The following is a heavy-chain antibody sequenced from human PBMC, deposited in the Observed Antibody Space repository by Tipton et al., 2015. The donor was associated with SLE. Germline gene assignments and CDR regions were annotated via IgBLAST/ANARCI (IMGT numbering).Heavy chain of an antibody. V-gene: IGHV3-23*01. Sequence: SLRLSCAASGFTFSNLAMSWVRQAPGKGLEWVSAITPSGGTYYADSVRGRFTISRDNSKNTLYLQMNSLRPEDTAVYYCAKDDPVCDYWGQGPLVTVSS. CDR3: AKDDPVCDY. J-gene: IGHJ4*02. CDR2: ITPSGGT. D-gene: IGHD3-16*01. CDR1: GFTFSNLA.